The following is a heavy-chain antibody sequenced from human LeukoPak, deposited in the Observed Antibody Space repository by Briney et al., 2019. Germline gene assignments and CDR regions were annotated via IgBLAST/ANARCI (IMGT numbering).Heavy chain of an antibody. Sequence: GGSLRLSCAASGFTFSSYAMHWVRQAPGKGLEWVAVISYDGSNKYYADSVKGRFTISRDNSKNTLYLQMNSLRAEDTAVYYCARVYGVVPAAKGMDVWGQGTTVTVSS. D-gene: IGHD2-2*01. CDR2: ISYDGSNK. CDR3: ARVYGVVPAAKGMDV. J-gene: IGHJ6*02. V-gene: IGHV3-30-3*01. CDR1: GFTFSSYA.